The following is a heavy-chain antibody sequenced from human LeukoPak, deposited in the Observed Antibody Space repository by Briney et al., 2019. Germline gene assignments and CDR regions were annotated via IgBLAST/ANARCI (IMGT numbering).Heavy chain of an antibody. Sequence: SETLSLTCTVSGGSISSYYWSWIRQPPGKGLEWIGYIYYSGSTNYNPSLKSRVTISVDTSKNQFSLKLSSVTAADTAVYYCARGSFDRMVITDAYYFDYWGQGTLVTVSS. CDR3: ARGSFDRMVITDAYYFDY. J-gene: IGHJ4*02. V-gene: IGHV4-59*08. CDR2: IYYSGST. D-gene: IGHD3-22*01. CDR1: GGSISSYY.